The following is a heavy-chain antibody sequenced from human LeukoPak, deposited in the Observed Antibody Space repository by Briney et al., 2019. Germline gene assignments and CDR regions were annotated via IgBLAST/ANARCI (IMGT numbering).Heavy chain of an antibody. V-gene: IGHV3-48*03. Sequence: PGGSLRLSCAASGFTFSTYEMNWVRQAPGKGLEWVSYISGSAGTIYYADSVKGRFTISRDNAKNSLYPQMNSLRAEDTAVYYCAREYSSSSGRCFDSWGQGTLVTVSS. CDR1: GFTFSTYE. D-gene: IGHD6-6*01. J-gene: IGHJ4*02. CDR2: ISGSAGTI. CDR3: AREYSSSSGRCFDS.